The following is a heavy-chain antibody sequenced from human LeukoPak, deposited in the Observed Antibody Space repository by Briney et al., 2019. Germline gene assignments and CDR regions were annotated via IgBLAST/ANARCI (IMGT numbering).Heavy chain of an antibody. J-gene: IGHJ5*02. CDR2: ISYDGSNK. Sequence: PGRSLRLSCAASGFTFSSYAMHWVRQAPGKGLEWVAVISYDGSNKYYADSVKGRFTISRDNSKNTLYLQMDSLRAEDTAVYYCARVFGDGYILGLDHWGQGTVVTVSS. CDR3: ARVFGDGYILGLDH. D-gene: IGHD5-24*01. V-gene: IGHV3-30-3*01. CDR1: GFTFSSYA.